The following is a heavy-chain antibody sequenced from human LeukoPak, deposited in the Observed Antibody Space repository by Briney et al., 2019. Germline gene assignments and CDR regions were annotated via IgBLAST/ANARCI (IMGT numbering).Heavy chain of an antibody. CDR2: ISSMVSTI. V-gene: IGHV3-48*03. J-gene: IGHJ6*04. D-gene: IGHD3-10*02. CDR3: AELGITMIGGV. CDR1: GFTLSSYE. Sequence: PGGCLRLSCAASGFTLSSYEMSWVRQAPGEGLGWVSYISSMVSTIYYADSVKGRFTLSRDNAKNSLDLQMNSLRAEDTAVYYCAELGITMIGGVWGKGTTVTIPS.